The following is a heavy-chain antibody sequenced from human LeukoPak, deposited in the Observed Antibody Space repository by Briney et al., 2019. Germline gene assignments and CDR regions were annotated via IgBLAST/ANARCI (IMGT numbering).Heavy chain of an antibody. D-gene: IGHD4-17*01. CDR3: ARLGATVTTLF. J-gene: IGHJ3*01. V-gene: IGHV3-21*01. CDR2: ISSSSSYI. CDR1: GFTFSSYS. Sequence: GGSLRLSCAASGFTFSSYSMNWVRQAPGKGLEWVSSISSSSSYIYYADSVKGRFTISRDNAKNSLYLQVNSLRAEDTAVYYCARLGATVTTLFWGQGTMVTVSS.